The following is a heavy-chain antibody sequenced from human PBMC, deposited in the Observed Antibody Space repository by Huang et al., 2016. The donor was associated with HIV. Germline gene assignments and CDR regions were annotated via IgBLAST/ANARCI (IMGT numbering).Heavy chain of an antibody. V-gene: IGHV1-69*13. CDR2: IIPLFGTT. CDR1: GGTFSNYA. CDR3: ARDRGYYGSGSYTL. D-gene: IGHD3-10*01. J-gene: IGHJ4*02. Sequence: QVRLVQSGAEVKKPGSSVKVSCNASGGTFSNYAISWVRQAPGQGLEWVGGIIPLFGTTHNAQKFKGRVTIVADESTSTAYMELSSLRSEDTAIYYCARDRGYYGSGSYTLWGQGTLVTVSS.